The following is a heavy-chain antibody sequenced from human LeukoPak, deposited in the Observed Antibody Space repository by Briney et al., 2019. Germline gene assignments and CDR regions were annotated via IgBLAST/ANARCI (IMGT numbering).Heavy chain of an antibody. CDR2: ISAYNSNA. V-gene: IGHV1-18*01. Sequence: TEEVLCRASGYTLTSYGTSWAPHAPAQGREWMGWISAYNSNANYAQKLQGRVSMTTDTSTSTAYMELRSLRSDDTAVYYCARRHYYYYMDVWGKGTTVTVSS. J-gene: IGHJ6*03. CDR1: GYTLTSYG. CDR3: ARRHYYYYMDV.